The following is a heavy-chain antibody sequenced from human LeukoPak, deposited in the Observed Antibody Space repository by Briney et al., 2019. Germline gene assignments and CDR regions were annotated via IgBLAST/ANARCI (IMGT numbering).Heavy chain of an antibody. J-gene: IGHJ4*02. D-gene: IGHD3-22*01. V-gene: IGHV4-59*01. CDR1: GGSISSYY. CDR2: IYYSGST. Sequence: PSETLSLTCTVSGGSISSYYWSWIRQPPGKGLEWIGYIYYSGSTNYNPSLKSRVTISVDTSKNQFSLKLSSVTAADTAVYYCARDRYYDSSGYYPFDYWGQGTLVTVSS. CDR3: ARDRYYDSSGYYPFDY.